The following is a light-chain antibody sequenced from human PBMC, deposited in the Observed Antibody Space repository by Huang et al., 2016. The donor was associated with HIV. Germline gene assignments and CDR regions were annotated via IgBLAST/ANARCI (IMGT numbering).Light chain of an antibody. Sequence: DLQMTQSPSSLSASVGDRVTITCRASQSISTSLNWYQQKLGKAPNLLIYAASSLQSGVPSRFSGSGSGTDFTLTISSLQPEEFATYYCQQSYSTPYTFGQGTKVEIK. J-gene: IGKJ2*01. CDR1: QSISTS. CDR3: QQSYSTPYT. V-gene: IGKV1-39*01. CDR2: AAS.